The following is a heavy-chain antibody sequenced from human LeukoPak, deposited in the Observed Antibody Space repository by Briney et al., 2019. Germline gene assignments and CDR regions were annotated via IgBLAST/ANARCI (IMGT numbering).Heavy chain of an antibody. Sequence: GRSLRLSCAASGFTFSSYAMHWVRQAPGKGLEWVAVIPYDGSNKYYADSVKGRFTISRDNSKNTLYLQMNSLRAEDTAVYYCARESIAAAVPIFDYWGQGTLVTVSS. D-gene: IGHD6-13*01. CDR2: IPYDGSNK. J-gene: IGHJ4*02. CDR3: ARESIAAAVPIFDY. V-gene: IGHV3-30-3*01. CDR1: GFTFSSYA.